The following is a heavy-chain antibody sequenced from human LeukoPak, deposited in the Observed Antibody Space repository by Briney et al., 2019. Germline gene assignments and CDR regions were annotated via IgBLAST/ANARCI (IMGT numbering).Heavy chain of an antibody. Sequence: PGGSLRLSCAASGFRFGSYWMGWVRQAPGRGLEWVAQIKEDGSKKEYVASVKGRFTISRDNAKNSLYLQMNSLRAEDTAVYYCAREALTTVTTYGWFDPWGQGTLVTVSS. V-gene: IGHV3-7*01. CDR1: GFRFGSYW. D-gene: IGHD4-17*01. J-gene: IGHJ5*02. CDR3: AREALTTVTTYGWFDP. CDR2: IKEDGSKK.